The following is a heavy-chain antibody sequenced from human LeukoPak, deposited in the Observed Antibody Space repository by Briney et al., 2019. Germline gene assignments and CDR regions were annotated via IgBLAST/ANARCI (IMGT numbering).Heavy chain of an antibody. J-gene: IGHJ4*01. CDR1: GFNFIDYS. Sequence: GGSLRLSCAASGFNFIDYSMNWVRQAPGKGLEWITYIGISSGNTKYADSVKGRFTISRDKARNSLYLQMNSLRVEDTAMYYCARDHRYAFDNWGHGTLVTVSS. V-gene: IGHV3-48*01. CDR3: ARDHRYAFDN. CDR2: IGISSGNT. D-gene: IGHD5-12*01.